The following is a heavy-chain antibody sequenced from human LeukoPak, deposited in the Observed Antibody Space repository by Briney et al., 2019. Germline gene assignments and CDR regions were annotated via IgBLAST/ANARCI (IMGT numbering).Heavy chain of an antibody. Sequence: SETLSLTCAVYGGSFSGYYWSWIRQPPGKGLEWIGEINHSGSTNYNPSLKSRVTISVDTSKNQFSLKLRSVTAADTAVYFCAIARSGWLRYYFDYWGQGTLVTVSS. V-gene: IGHV4-34*01. J-gene: IGHJ4*02. D-gene: IGHD6-19*01. CDR2: INHSGST. CDR1: GGSFSGYY. CDR3: AIARSGWLRYYFDY.